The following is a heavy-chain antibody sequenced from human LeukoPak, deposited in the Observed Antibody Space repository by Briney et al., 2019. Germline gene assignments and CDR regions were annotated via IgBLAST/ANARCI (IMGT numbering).Heavy chain of an antibody. D-gene: IGHD2-2*01. J-gene: IGHJ6*02. CDR1: GLTFSSHW. V-gene: IGHV3-74*01. Sequence: GGSLRLSCAASGLTFSSHWMLWVRQAPGKGLMWVSLISTDGKSTRCAESVKGRFTISRDNAKNALYLQMDILRVEDTALYFCVRDYQFIQEVWGQGTTVTVSS. CDR2: ISTDGKST. CDR3: VRDYQFIQEV.